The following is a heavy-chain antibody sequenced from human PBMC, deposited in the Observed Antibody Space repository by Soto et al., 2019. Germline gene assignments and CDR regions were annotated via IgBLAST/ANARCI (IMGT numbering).Heavy chain of an antibody. J-gene: IGHJ4*02. Sequence: GASVKVSCKASGYTFTGYYMHWVRQAPGQGLEWMGWINPNSGGTNYAQKFQGRVTMTRDTSISTAYMELSRLRSDDTAVYYCARGSYYDFWSGSDPGWGYFDYSGPGTMVAVSS. D-gene: IGHD3-3*01. CDR1: GYTFTGYY. CDR2: INPNSGGT. CDR3: ARGSYYDFWSGSDPGWGYFDY. V-gene: IGHV1-2*02.